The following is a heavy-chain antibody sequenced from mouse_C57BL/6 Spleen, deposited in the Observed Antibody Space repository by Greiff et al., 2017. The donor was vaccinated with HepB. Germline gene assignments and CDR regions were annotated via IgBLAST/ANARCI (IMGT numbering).Heavy chain of an antibody. CDR2: IDPETGGT. Sequence: QVQLQQSGAELVRPGASVTLSCKASGYTFTDYEMHWVKQTPVHGLEWIGAIDPETGGTAYNQKFKGKAILTADKSSSTASMELRSLTSEDSAVYYCTRREGSSDGFDYWGQGTTLTVSS. J-gene: IGHJ2*01. D-gene: IGHD1-1*01. V-gene: IGHV1-15*01. CDR1: GYTFTDYE. CDR3: TRREGSSDGFDY.